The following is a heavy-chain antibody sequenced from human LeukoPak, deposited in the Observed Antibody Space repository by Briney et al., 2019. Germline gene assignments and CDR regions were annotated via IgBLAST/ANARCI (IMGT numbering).Heavy chain of an antibody. CDR1: GGSISSGGYS. CDR3: ARGRDYYDSSGYYYRWFDP. Sequence: SETLSLTCAVSGGSISSGGYSWSWIRQPPGKGLEWIGYIYHSGSTYYNPSLKSRVTISVDRSKNQFSLKLSSVTAADTAVYYCARGRDYYDSSGYYYRWFDPWGQGTLVTVSS. J-gene: IGHJ5*02. CDR2: IYHSGST. V-gene: IGHV4-30-2*01. D-gene: IGHD3-22*01.